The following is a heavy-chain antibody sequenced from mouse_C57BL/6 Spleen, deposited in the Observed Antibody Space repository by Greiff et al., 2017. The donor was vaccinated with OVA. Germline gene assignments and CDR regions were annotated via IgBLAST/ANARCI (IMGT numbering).Heavy chain of an antibody. CDR1: GYTFTDYY. D-gene: IGHD1-1*01. J-gene: IGHJ1*03. V-gene: IGHV1-76*01. Sequence: QVQLQQSGAELVRPGASVKLSCKASGYTFTDYYINWVKQRPGQGLEWIARIYPGSGNTYYNEKFKGKATLTAEKSSSTAYMQLSSLTSEDSAVYFCARRTTVVEDWYFDVWGTGTTVTVSS. CDR3: ARRTTVVEDWYFDV. CDR2: IYPGSGNT.